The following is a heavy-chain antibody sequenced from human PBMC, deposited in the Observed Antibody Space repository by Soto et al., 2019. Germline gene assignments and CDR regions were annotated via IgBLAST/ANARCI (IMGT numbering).Heavy chain of an antibody. J-gene: IGHJ4*02. V-gene: IGHV3-9*01. CDR1: GFTFDDHA. Sequence: EVQLVESGGGLVQPGRSLRLSCAASGFTFDDHAMHWVRQAPGKGLEWVSGVNWNSRSIDYADSVKGRFTISRDNAKNSLYLQMNRLRPEDTDLYYCAKDHGGPSWYGGIDYWGQGTLVTVSS. D-gene: IGHD6-13*01. CDR3: AKDHGGPSWYGGIDY. CDR2: VNWNSRSI.